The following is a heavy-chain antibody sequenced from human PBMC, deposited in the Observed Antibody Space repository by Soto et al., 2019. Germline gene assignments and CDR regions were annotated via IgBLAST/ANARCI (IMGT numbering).Heavy chain of an antibody. CDR2: IYYSGST. CDR3: AGGSGSYRVDY. V-gene: IGHV4-39*01. Sequence: SETLSLTCTVSGGSISSSSYYWGWIRQPPGKGLEWIGSIYYSGSTYYNPSLKSRVTISVDTSKNQFSLKLSSVTAADTAVYYCAGGSGSYRVDYWGQGTLVTVSS. J-gene: IGHJ4*02. D-gene: IGHD3-10*01. CDR1: GGSISSSSYY.